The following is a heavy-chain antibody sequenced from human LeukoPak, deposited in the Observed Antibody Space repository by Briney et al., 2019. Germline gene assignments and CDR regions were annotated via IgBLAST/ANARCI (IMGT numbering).Heavy chain of an antibody. CDR3: ARHRKKVLRYFDWSSYGFDY. J-gene: IGHJ4*02. Sequence: SETLSLTCSVSGYSISCGFFWGLIPQPPGKGPEGVGSIYHSGSTYYNPALKSRVTISVDTSKSQFSLKLSSVTAADTAVYYCARHRKKVLRYFDWSSYGFDYWGQGTLVTVSS. CDR1: GYSISCGFF. CDR2: IYHSGST. D-gene: IGHD3-9*01. V-gene: IGHV4-38-2*01.